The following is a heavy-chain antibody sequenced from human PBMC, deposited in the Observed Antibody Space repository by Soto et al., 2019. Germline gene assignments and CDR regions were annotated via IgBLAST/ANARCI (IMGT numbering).Heavy chain of an antibody. J-gene: IGHJ4*02. CDR2: IYYSGST. D-gene: IGHD2-2*01. V-gene: IGHV4-31*03. CDR1: GGSISSGGYY. Sequence: QVQLQESGPGLVKPSQTLSLTCTVSGGSISSGGYYWXXXXQHXGKGLEWIGYIYYSGSTYYNPSLKSRVTISVDTSKNQXXXXXSSVTAADXAXXXXXXXXXSXTSCYALDYWGQGTLVTVSS. CDR3: XXXXXSXTSCYALDY.